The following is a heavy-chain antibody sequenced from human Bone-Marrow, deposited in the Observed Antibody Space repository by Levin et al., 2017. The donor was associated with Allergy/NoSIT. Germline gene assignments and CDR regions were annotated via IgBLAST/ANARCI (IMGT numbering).Heavy chain of an antibody. CDR3: ARYRPYYGDSIYYYYGMDV. V-gene: IGHV1-8*01. Sequence: GESLKISCKASGYTFTSYDINWVRQATGQGLEWMGWMNPNSGNTGYAQKFQGRVTMTRNTSISTAYMELSSLRSEDTAVYYCARYRPYYGDSIYYYYGMDVWGQGTTVTVSS. D-gene: IGHD4-17*01. CDR2: MNPNSGNT. J-gene: IGHJ6*02. CDR1: GYTFTSYD.